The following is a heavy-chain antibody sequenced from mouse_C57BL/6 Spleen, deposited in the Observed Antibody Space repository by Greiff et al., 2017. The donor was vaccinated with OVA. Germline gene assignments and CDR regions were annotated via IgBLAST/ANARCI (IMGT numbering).Heavy chain of an antibody. Sequence: DVQLQESGPGLVKPSQSLSLTCSVTGYSITSCYYWNWIRQFPGNKLEWMGYISYDGSNNYNPSLKNRISITRDTSKNQFFLKLNSVTTEDTATYYCARVLANSPFDDWGQGTTLTVSS. J-gene: IGHJ2*01. CDR3: ARVLANSPFDD. V-gene: IGHV3-6*01. CDR1: GYSITSCYY. CDR2: ISYDGSN. D-gene: IGHD1-1*01.